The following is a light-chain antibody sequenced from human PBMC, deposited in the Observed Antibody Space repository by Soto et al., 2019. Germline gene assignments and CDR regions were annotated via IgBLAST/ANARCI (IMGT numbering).Light chain of an antibody. CDR2: GAS. V-gene: IGKV3-20*01. CDR3: RQYGRSLASA. J-gene: IGKJ4*01. Sequence: EIVLTQSPGTLSLSPGERATLSCRASQSMSSSYLAWYQHKPGQAPRLLIYGASSRATGIPDRISGSGSGTDFTLAISTLEPEDFAVYYCRQYGRSLASAIGGGTKVDIK. CDR1: QSMSSSY.